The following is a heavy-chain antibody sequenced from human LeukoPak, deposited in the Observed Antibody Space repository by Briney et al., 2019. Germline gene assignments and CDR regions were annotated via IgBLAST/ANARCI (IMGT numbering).Heavy chain of an antibody. CDR2: ISTNSDYI. CDR1: GFTLSRYS. V-gene: IGHV3-21*01. CDR3: VLASYSSSWYLDS. J-gene: IGHJ4*02. Sequence: GGSLRLSCEVSGFTLSRYSMNWVRQAPGKGLEWVYAISTNSDYIYYGDSVRGRFTVSRDNAKNSLYLQMNSPRAEDTALYYCVLASYSSSWYLDSWGQGTLVTVSS. D-gene: IGHD6-13*01.